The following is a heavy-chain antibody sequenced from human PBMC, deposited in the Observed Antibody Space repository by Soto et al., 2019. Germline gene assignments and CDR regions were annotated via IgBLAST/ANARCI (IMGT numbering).Heavy chain of an antibody. CDR1: GYTFTSYD. CDR2: MNPNSGNT. Sequence: VQLVQSGAEVKKPGASVKVSCKASGYTFTSYDINWVRQATGQGLEWMGWMNPNSGNTGYAQKFQGRVTMTRNTSISTVYMELSSLRSEDTAVYYCARGWAYCSGGSCYGEGFDPWGQGTLVTVSS. V-gene: IGHV1-8*01. D-gene: IGHD2-15*01. J-gene: IGHJ5*02. CDR3: ARGWAYCSGGSCYGEGFDP.